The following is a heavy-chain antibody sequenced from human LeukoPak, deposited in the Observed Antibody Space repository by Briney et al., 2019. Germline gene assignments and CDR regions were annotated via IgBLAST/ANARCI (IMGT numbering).Heavy chain of an antibody. CDR2: ISGSGAIT. Sequence: GGSLRLSRAVFGFTFSSYAMSWVRQAPGKGLEWVSAISGSGAITYYADTVKGRFTISRDNSKNTLYLQMNSLRAEDTALYYCAKRLTGYYYIDYWGHGTLVTVSS. CDR1: GFTFSSYA. J-gene: IGHJ4*01. V-gene: IGHV3-23*01. CDR3: AKRLTGYYYIDY. D-gene: IGHD3-9*01.